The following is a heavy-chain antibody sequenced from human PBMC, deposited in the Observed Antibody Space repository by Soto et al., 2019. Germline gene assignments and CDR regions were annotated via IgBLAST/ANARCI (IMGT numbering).Heavy chain of an antibody. D-gene: IGHD3-10*01. CDR2: IWYDGSNK. CDR3: ARERDYGSGSYYLPGSFDY. V-gene: IGHV3-33*01. Sequence: QVQLVESGGGVVQPGRSLRLSCAASGFTFSSYGMHWVRQAPGKGLEWVAVIWYDGSNKYYADSVKGRFTISRDNSKNTLYLQMNSVRAEDMAVYYCARERDYGSGSYYLPGSFDYWGQGTMVTVSS. J-gene: IGHJ4*02. CDR1: GFTFSSYG.